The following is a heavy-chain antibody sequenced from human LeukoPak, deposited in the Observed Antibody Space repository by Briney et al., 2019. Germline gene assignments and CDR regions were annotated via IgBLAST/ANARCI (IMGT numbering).Heavy chain of an antibody. Sequence: GASVKVSGKASGGTFSSYAISWVRQAPGHGLGWVGRIIPIFDIANYAQKFQGRVTITADKSTSTAHMELSSLRAQDIAVYYCGMITPSSWFDPWGQGALVTVSS. CDR1: GGTFSSYA. D-gene: IGHD2-2*01. CDR3: GMITPSSWFDP. V-gene: IGHV1-69*04. CDR2: IIPIFDIA. J-gene: IGHJ5*02.